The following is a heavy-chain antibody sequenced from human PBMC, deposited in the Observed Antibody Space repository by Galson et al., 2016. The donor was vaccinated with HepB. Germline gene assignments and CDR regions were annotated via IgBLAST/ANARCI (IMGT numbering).Heavy chain of an antibody. Sequence: CAISGDSVSTDSATWNWIRQSPSRGLEWLGWTYYRSMWYYDYAVSLKGRIIINPDTSKNQFSLQLNSVTPEDTAVYYCARDETRYNSSLNYYYYYYMDVWGKGTTVTVSS. D-gene: IGHD6-13*01. V-gene: IGHV6-1*01. CDR1: GDSVSTDSAT. J-gene: IGHJ6*03. CDR2: TYYRSMWYY. CDR3: ARDETRYNSSLNYYYYYYMDV.